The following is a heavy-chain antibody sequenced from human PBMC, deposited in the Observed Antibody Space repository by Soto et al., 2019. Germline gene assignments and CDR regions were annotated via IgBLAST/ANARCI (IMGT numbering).Heavy chain of an antibody. J-gene: IGHJ6*02. V-gene: IGHV3-11*01. CDR2: MSSSGDSI. Sequence: QVQLVESGGGLVKPGGSLRLSCAASGITFSDCYMNWIRQAPGKGLEWVSYMSSSGDSINYAGSVRARFTVSRDNAKHSLYLQMNSLSAEDTAMSYCARLRFGQWGSAMDVWGQGTTVTVSS. D-gene: IGHD3-10*01. CDR1: GITFSDCY. CDR3: ARLRFGQWGSAMDV.